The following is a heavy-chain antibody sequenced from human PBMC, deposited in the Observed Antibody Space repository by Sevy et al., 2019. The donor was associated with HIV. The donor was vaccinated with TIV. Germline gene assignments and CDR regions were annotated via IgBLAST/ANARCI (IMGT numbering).Heavy chain of an antibody. J-gene: IGHJ4*02. CDR2: ISWDAKKT. CDR3: AKDIPGYSGFDY. V-gene: IGHV3-43*01. D-gene: IGHD3-10*01. CDR1: GFTFGDYT. Sequence: GSLRLSCAASGFTFGDYTMHWVRQLPGRGLEWVSLISWDAKKTDYADSVKGRFTVSRDNRKNSLYLQMNSLRIEDTALYFCAKDIPGYSGFDYWGQGTLVTVSS.